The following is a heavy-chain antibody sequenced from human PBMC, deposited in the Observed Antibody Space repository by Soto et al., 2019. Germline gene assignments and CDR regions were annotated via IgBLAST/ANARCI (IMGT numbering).Heavy chain of an antibody. CDR3: AKDDRYDSSGYYPTFDY. V-gene: IGHV3-48*03. Sequence: EVQLVESGGGLVQPGGSLRLSCAASGFTFSSYEMNWVRQAPGKGLEWVSYISSSGSTIYYADSVKGRFTISRDNAKNSLYLQMNSLRAEDTAVYYCAKDDRYDSSGYYPTFDYWGQGTLVTVSS. CDR2: ISSSGSTI. J-gene: IGHJ4*02. CDR1: GFTFSSYE. D-gene: IGHD3-22*01.